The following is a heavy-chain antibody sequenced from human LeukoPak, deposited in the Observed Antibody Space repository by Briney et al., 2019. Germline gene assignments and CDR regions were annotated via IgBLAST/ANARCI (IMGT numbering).Heavy chain of an antibody. CDR2: IIPILGIA. CDR3: ARLTRWELPNA. Sequence: SVKVSCKASGGTFSSYAISWVRQAPGQGLEWMGRIIPILGIANYAQKFQGRVTIIADKSTSTAYMELSSLRSEDTAVYYCARLTRWELPNAWGQGTLVTVSS. J-gene: IGHJ4*02. CDR1: GGTFSSYA. D-gene: IGHD1-26*01. V-gene: IGHV1-69*04.